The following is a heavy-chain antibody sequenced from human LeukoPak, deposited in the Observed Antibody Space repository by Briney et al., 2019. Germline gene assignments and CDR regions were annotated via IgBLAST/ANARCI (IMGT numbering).Heavy chain of an antibody. CDR1: VYTFTTYG. D-gene: IGHD2-15*01. Sequence: ASVRVSSTPAVYTFTTYGITWVRQAPGQGREWMGWIGAYNTNTNYAQKLQGRVTMTTDTSPSTAYTELRSLRSDDTAVYYCARDCSGGSCYFDYWGQGTLVTVSS. J-gene: IGHJ4*02. CDR2: IGAYNTNT. V-gene: IGHV1-18*01. CDR3: ARDCSGGSCYFDY.